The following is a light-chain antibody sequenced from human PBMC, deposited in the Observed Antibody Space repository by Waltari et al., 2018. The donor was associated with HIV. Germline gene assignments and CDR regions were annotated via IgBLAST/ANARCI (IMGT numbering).Light chain of an antibody. CDR2: EAS. J-gene: IGKJ4*01. CDR1: QNIGRA. CDR3: QQARNFPHT. Sequence: DIQMTQSPSSVSASVGGAVSISCRASQNIGRALAWYQLKPGRAPRLLIYEASRSDEGVQTRFKGSGSRSSFTLDITNLQPEDFAIYFCQQARNFPHTFAGGTRVE. V-gene: IGKV1-12*01.